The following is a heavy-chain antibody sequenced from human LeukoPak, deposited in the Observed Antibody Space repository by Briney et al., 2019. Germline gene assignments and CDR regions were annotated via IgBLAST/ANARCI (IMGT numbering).Heavy chain of an antibody. CDR3: AKPYDSSGYYLSKGGGYFDY. V-gene: IGHV3-23*01. CDR2: ISGSGGST. D-gene: IGHD3-22*01. CDR1: GFTFSSYG. Sequence: PGGSLRLSCAASGFTFSSYGMSWVRQAPGKGLEWVSAISGSGGSTYYADSVKGRFTISRDNSKNTLYLQMNSLRAEDTAVYYCAKPYDSSGYYLSKGGGYFDYWGQGTLVTVSS. J-gene: IGHJ4*02.